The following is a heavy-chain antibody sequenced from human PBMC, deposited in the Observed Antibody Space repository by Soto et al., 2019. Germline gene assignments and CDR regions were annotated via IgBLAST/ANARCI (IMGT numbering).Heavy chain of an antibody. J-gene: IGHJ4*01. CDR3: ARGRAPYSGYDDFDH. Sequence: GASVKVSCKASGYTFTSYGISWVRQAPGQGLEGMGWISAYNGNTNYAQKLQGRVTMTTDTSTSTAYMELRSLRSDDTAVYYCARGRAPYSGYDDFDHWGHGTLVTGFS. D-gene: IGHD5-12*01. V-gene: IGHV1-18*01. CDR1: GYTFTSYG. CDR2: ISAYNGNT.